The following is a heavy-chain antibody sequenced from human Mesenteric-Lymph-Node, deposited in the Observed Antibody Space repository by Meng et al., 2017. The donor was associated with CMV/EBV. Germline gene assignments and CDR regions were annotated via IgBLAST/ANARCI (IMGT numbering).Heavy chain of an antibody. D-gene: IGHD1-26*01. V-gene: IGHV1-46*01. CDR2: INPSGGST. J-gene: IGHJ6*02. CDR1: GYTFTSYY. Sequence: ASVKVSCKASGYTFTSYYMHWVRQAPGQGLEWMGIINPSGGSTSYAQKFQGRVTMTRDTSTSTVYMELSSLRSEDTAVYYCARDFGRSHYYYYGMDVWGQGTTVTVSS. CDR3: ARDFGRSHYYYYGMDV.